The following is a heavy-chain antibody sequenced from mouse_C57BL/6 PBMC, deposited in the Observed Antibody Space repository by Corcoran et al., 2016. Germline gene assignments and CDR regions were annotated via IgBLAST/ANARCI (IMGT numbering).Heavy chain of an antibody. CDR3: ASYGNWYFDV. V-gene: IGHV9-3*01. Sequence: QIQLVQSGPELKKPGETVKISCKASGYTFTTYGMSWGKQAPGKGLKWMGWINTYSGVPTYADDFKGRFAFSLETSASTAYLQINNRKNEDTATYFGASYGNWYFDVWGTGTTVTVSS. CDR2: INTYSGVP. J-gene: IGHJ1*03. CDR1: GYTFTTYG. D-gene: IGHD1-1*01.